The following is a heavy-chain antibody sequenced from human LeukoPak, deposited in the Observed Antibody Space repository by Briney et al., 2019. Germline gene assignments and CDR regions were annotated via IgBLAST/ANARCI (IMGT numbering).Heavy chain of an antibody. CDR3: ARHGYGYFDY. V-gene: IGHV5-51*01. Sequence: GESLKISCKGSGYTFTTYWIAWVRQMPGKGLEWMGIIYPGDSDSRYSPSFQGQVTISADKSISTAYLQWMSLKASDTAMYYCARHGYGYFDYWGQGTLVTVSS. J-gene: IGHJ4*02. CDR2: IYPGDSDS. D-gene: IGHD5-18*01. CDR1: GYTFTTYW.